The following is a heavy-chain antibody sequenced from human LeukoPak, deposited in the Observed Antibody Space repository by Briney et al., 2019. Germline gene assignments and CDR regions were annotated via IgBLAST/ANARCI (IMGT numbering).Heavy chain of an antibody. CDR2: ISSSSSYT. CDR1: GFTFSDFY. J-gene: IGHJ4*02. Sequence: GGSLRLSCAASGFTFSDFYMTWIRQALGKGLEWVSYISSSSSYTNYADSVKGRFTISRDNAKNSLYLQMNSLRAEDTAVYYCARGQADFDSWGQGTLVTVSS. V-gene: IGHV3-11*06. CDR3: ARGQADFDS.